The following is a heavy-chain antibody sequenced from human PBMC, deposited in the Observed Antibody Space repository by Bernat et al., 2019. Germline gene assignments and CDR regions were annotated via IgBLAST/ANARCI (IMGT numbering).Heavy chain of an antibody. CDR3: ARHGSEGSRDH. CDR1: GFTFSASG. Sequence: HVHLVESGGGVAQPGRSLRLSCAASGFTFSASGMDWVRQAPGKGLEWVSLISYDGNNKNYADSVKGRFTISRDNSKNTVYLQMDSLRAEDSAMYYCARHGSEGSRDHWGLGTLVTVSS. CDR2: ISYDGNNK. V-gene: IGHV3-33*01. D-gene: IGHD6-19*01. J-gene: IGHJ4*01.